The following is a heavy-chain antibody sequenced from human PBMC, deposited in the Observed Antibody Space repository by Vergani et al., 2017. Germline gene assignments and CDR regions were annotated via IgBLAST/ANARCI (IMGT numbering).Heavy chain of an antibody. D-gene: IGHD6-19*01. J-gene: IGHJ4*02. Sequence: EVQLLESGGGLVQPGGSLRLSCAASGFTFSSYAMSWVRQAPGKGLEWVSAISGSGGSTYYADSVKCRFTISRDNSKNTLYLQMNSLRAEDTAVYYCAKHGVIAVAGTNGYWGQGTLVTVSS. V-gene: IGHV3-23*01. CDR2: ISGSGGST. CDR1: GFTFSSYA. CDR3: AKHGVIAVAGTNGY.